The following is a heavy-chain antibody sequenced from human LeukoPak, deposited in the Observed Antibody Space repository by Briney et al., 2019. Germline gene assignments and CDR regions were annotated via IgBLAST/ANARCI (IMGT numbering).Heavy chain of an antibody. CDR3: AKKLSGWYYFDY. Sequence: PGGSLRLSCAASGFTFDDYGMSWVRQAPGRGLEWVSGISGSGGSTYYADSVKGRFNISRDNSKNTLYLQMNSLRAEDTAVYYCAKKLSGWYYFDYWGQGSLVTVSS. CDR1: GFTFDDYG. J-gene: IGHJ4*02. CDR2: ISGSGGST. D-gene: IGHD6-19*01. V-gene: IGHV3-23*01.